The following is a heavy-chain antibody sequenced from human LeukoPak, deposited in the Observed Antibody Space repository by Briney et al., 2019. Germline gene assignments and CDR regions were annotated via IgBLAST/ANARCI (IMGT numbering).Heavy chain of an antibody. V-gene: IGHV3-21*01. Sequence: GGSLRLSCAASGFTFSSYSMNWVRQAPGKGLEWVSSISSSSSYIYHADSVKGRFTISRDNAKNSLYLQMNSLRAEDTAVYYCARGGYSGYPFDYWGQGTLVTVSS. CDR3: ARGGYSGYPFDY. D-gene: IGHD5-12*01. J-gene: IGHJ4*02. CDR2: ISSSSSYI. CDR1: GFTFSSYS.